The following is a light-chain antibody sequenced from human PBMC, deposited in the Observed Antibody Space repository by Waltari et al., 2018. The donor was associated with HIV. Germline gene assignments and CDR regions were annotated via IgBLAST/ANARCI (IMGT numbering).Light chain of an antibody. Sequence: QSVLTQPPSASETPGQRVTISCSGSSSNIGSNNVYWYRHVPGTAPKLLNYRNNVRPSGVPDRFSGSKSGTSASLAISGLRSEEEADYYCAAWGDSLTSFVFGTGTKVTVL. CDR1: SSNIGSNN. CDR2: RNN. V-gene: IGLV1-47*01. CDR3: AAWGDSLTSFV. J-gene: IGLJ1*01.